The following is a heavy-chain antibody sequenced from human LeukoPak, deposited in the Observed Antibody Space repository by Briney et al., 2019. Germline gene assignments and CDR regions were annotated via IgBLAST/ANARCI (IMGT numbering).Heavy chain of an antibody. Sequence: PSETLSLTCTVSGGSISSGDYYWSWIRQPPGKGLEWIGYIYYSGSTYYNPSLKSRVTISVDTSKNQFSLKLSSVTAADTAVYYCARHTVLAVRFDYWGQGTLVTVSS. D-gene: IGHD4-17*01. CDR3: ARHTVLAVRFDY. V-gene: IGHV4-30-4*08. CDR2: IYYSGST. J-gene: IGHJ4*02. CDR1: GGSISSGDYY.